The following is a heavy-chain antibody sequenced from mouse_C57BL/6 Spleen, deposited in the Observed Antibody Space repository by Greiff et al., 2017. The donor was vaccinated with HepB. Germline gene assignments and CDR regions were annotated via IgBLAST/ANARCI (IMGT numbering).Heavy chain of an antibody. D-gene: IGHD1-1*01. Sequence: VQLQQSGPELVKPGASVKIPCKASGYTFTDYNMDWVKQSHGKSLEWIGDINPNNGGTIYNQKFKGKATLTVDKSSSTAYMELRSLTSEDTAVYYCARGDYGSNYYAMDYWGQGTSVTVSS. V-gene: IGHV1-18*01. CDR2: INPNNGGT. CDR3: ARGDYGSNYYAMDY. CDR1: GYTFTDYN. J-gene: IGHJ4*01.